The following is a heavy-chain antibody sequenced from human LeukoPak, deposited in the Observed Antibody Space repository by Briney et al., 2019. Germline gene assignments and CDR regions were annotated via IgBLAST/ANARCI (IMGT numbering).Heavy chain of an antibody. J-gene: IGHJ5*02. CDR1: GGSISSSDYY. CDR3: ARALAYCSGGSCTRGYNWFDP. V-gene: IGHV4-39*01. D-gene: IGHD2-15*01. Sequence: SETLSLTCIVSGGSISSSDYYWGWIRQPPGKGLEWIGSIYYGGSAYYNQSLKSRAPISVDTYMNQFSLKLSFVTTADTAVYYCARALAYCSGGSCTRGYNWFDPWGQGTLVTVPS. CDR2: IYYGGSA.